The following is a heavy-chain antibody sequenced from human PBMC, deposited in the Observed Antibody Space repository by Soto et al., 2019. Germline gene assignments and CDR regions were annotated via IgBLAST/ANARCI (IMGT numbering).Heavy chain of an antibody. CDR2: IWYDGSNK. CDR1: GFTFSSYG. V-gene: IGHV3-33*01. D-gene: IGHD3-3*01. J-gene: IGHJ6*02. CDR3: ARFLAVDGAGYYYYYGMDV. Sequence: QGQQVESGRGVVQPGRSLRLSCAASGFTFSSYGMHWVRQAPGKRLEWVAAIWYDGSNKYYADSVKGRFTISRDNSKNTLYLKVNRLRAEDTAVYYCARFLAVDGAGYYYYYGMDVWGQGTTVTVSS.